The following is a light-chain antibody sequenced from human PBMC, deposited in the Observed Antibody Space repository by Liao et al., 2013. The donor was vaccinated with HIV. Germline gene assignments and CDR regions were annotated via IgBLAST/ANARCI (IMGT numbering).Light chain of an antibody. CDR1: ALPKQF. J-gene: IGLJ2*01. CDR3: QSADRSGTYSDVV. Sequence: SYELTQPPSVSVSPGQTATITCSGDALPKQFAYWYQQKPGQAPVLVIFKDTERFSGSSSGTTVTLTISGVQAEDEADYYCQSADRSGTYSDVVFGGGTKLTVL. V-gene: IGLV3-25*03. CDR2: KD.